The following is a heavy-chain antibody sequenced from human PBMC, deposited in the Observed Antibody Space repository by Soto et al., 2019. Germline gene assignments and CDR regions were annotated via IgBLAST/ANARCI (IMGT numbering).Heavy chain of an antibody. Sequence: QVQLVQSGAEVKKPGSSVKVSCKASGGTFSSYTISWVRQAPGQGLEWMGRIIPILGIANYAQKFQGRVTNTADKSTSTAYMELSSLRSEDTAVYYCARSRIPYGRLDYWGQGTLVTVSS. D-gene: IGHD3-10*01. CDR1: GGTFSSYT. CDR3: ARSRIPYGRLDY. CDR2: IIPILGIA. J-gene: IGHJ4*02. V-gene: IGHV1-69*02.